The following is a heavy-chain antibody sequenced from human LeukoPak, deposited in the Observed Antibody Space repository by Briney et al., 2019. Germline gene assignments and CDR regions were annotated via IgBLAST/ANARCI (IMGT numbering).Heavy chain of an antibody. CDR2: INHSGST. J-gene: IGHJ6*02. V-gene: IGHV4-34*01. Sequence: SETLSLTYAVYGGSFSGYYWSWIRQPPGKGLEWIGEINHSGSTNYNPSLKSRVTISVDTSKNQFSLKLSSVTAADTAVYYCARGPRGDIVVVPAAIRNYYYYGMDVWGQGTTVTVSS. CDR1: GGSFSGYY. CDR3: ARGPRGDIVVVPAAIRNYYYYGMDV. D-gene: IGHD2-2*02.